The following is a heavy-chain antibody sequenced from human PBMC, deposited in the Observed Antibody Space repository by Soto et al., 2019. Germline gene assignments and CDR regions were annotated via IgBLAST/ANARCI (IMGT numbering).Heavy chain of an antibody. CDR2: IYPADSDT. V-gene: IGHV5-51*01. CDR1: GYSFTSYW. D-gene: IGHD6-19*01. Sequence: GESLKISCKGSGYSFTSYWIGWVRQMPGKGLEWMGIIYPADSDTRYSPSFQGQVTISADKSISTAYLQWSSLKASDTAMYYFARKSVAGYYYFHYWGQGTLVTGSS. J-gene: IGHJ4*02. CDR3: ARKSVAGYYYFHY.